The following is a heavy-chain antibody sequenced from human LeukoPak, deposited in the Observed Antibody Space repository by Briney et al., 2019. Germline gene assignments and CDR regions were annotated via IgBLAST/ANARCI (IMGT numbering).Heavy chain of an antibody. V-gene: IGHV3-21*01. CDR1: GFIFSNYA. CDR3: AREDSSGYYYFDY. Sequence: GASLRLSCAASGFIFSNYAMYWVRQAPGKGLEWVSAISGRSDNTYYADSVKGRFTISRDNAKNSLYLQMNSLRAEDTAVYYCAREDSSGYYYFDYWGQGTLVTVSS. CDR2: ISGRSDNT. J-gene: IGHJ4*02. D-gene: IGHD3-22*01.